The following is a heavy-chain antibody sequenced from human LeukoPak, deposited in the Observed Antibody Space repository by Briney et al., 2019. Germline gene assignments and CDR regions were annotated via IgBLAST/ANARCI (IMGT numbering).Heavy chain of an antibody. CDR2: INSDGSXT. Sequence: GGSLRLSCAASGFSFGTXXXXXVRQAPGKGLVWVSRINSDGSXTNYADSVKGRXXXXRDNAKNTLYLQMNSLRAEDTAVYYCARALDYWGQGTLVTVSS. J-gene: IGHJ4*02. CDR3: ARALDY. V-gene: IGHV3-74*01. CDR1: GFSFGTXX.